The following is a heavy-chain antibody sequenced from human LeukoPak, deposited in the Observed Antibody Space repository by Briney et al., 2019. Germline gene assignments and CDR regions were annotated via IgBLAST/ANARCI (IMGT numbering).Heavy chain of an antibody. Sequence: PSETLSLTCTVSGVSISSYYWSWIRQPPGKGLEWIGYISYSGSTNHNPSLKSRVTISVDTSKNQFSLKLRSVTAADTAVYYCARLRAGYNTFRFDYWGQGTLVTVSS. J-gene: IGHJ4*02. CDR3: ARLRAGYNTFRFDY. V-gene: IGHV4-59*08. CDR1: GVSISSYY. CDR2: ISYSGST. D-gene: IGHD5-24*01.